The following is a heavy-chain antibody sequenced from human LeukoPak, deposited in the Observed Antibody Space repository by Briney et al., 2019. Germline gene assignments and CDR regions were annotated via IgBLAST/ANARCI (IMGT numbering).Heavy chain of an antibody. Sequence: GGSLRLSCAASGFTFSDYYMNWIRQAPGKGLEWVSYISSSGSTIYYADSVKGRFTSSRNNAKYSLELQKKSLIVEETVVYYCAREPQYVAARTYFDYWGQGTLVTVSS. CDR3: AREPQYVAARTYFDY. V-gene: IGHV3-11*01. CDR2: ISSSGSTI. J-gene: IGHJ4*02. D-gene: IGHD6-13*01. CDR1: GFTFSDYY.